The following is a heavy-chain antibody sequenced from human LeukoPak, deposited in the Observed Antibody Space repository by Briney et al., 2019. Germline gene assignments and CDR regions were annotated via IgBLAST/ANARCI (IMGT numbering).Heavy chain of an antibody. J-gene: IGHJ4*02. V-gene: IGHV4-39*01. CDR1: GGSISGSSYY. D-gene: IGHD3-22*01. CDR3: ARRASNLYYDSSGYFDY. Sequence: PSETLSLTCTVSGGSISGSSYYWGWIRQPPGKGLEWIGSIYYSGSTYYNPSLKSRVTISVDTSKNQFSLKLNSVTAADTAVYYCARRASNLYYDSSGYFDYWGQGTLVTVSS. CDR2: IYYSGST.